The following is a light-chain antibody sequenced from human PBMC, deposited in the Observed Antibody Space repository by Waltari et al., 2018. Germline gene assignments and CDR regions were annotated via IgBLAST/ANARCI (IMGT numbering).Light chain of an antibody. Sequence: QSVLTPPPSAPGTPGQRVTISCSAPYSNVGNTVGTWYQQLHGTVPKLLIYRNDQRPSGVPDRFSGSKSGTSASLAISGLRSEDEADYFCASWDDSPNGRWVFGGGTKVTVL. CDR3: ASWDDSPNGRWV. CDR1: YSNVGNTV. V-gene: IGLV1-44*01. CDR2: RND. J-gene: IGLJ3*02.